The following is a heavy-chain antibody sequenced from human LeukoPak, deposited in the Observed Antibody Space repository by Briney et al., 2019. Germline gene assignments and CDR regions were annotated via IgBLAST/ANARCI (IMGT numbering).Heavy chain of an antibody. CDR2: ISTYTGNS. V-gene: IGHV1-18*01. J-gene: IGHJ4*02. Sequence: ASVKVSCKASGYTFTNYVLTWVRQAPGQGLEWMGRISTYTGNSNYAQKFQDRVTMTTDTSTSTAYMELRNLSSDDTAVYSCARTMTTLTTHGELDFWGQGILVTVSS. CDR3: ARTMTTLTTHGELDF. D-gene: IGHD4-17*01. CDR1: GYTFTNYV.